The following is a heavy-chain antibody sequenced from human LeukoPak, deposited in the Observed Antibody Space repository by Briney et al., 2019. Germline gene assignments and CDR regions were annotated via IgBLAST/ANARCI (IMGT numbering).Heavy chain of an antibody. Sequence: ASVKVSCKASGYTFTGYYMHWVRQAPGQGLEWMGRINPNSGGTNYAQKLQGRVTMTRDTSISTAYMELSRLRSDDTAVYYCARESGSSSSWYEANWFDPWGQGTLVTVSS. CDR3: ARESGSSSSWYEANWFDP. V-gene: IGHV1-2*06. J-gene: IGHJ5*02. CDR2: INPNSGGT. D-gene: IGHD6-13*01. CDR1: GYTFTGYY.